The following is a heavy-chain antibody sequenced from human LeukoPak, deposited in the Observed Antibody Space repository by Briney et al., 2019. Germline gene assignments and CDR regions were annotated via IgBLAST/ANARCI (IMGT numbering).Heavy chain of an antibody. D-gene: IGHD3-22*01. CDR2: IYYSGSS. J-gene: IGHJ1*01. CDR1: GDSISSSSYY. CDR3: ARRRYYDSTGFLD. Sequence: SETLSLTCTVSGDSISSSSYYWGWVRQPPGKGLEWIADIYYSGSSYYSPSLKSRVTISLDASKNQFSLKLRSVTAADTAVYFCARRRYYDSTGFLDWGQGTLVSVSS. V-gene: IGHV4-39*01.